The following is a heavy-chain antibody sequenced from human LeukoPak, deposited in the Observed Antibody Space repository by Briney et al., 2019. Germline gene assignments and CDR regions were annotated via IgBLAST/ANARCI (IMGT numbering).Heavy chain of an antibody. J-gene: IGHJ6*03. D-gene: IGHD3-3*01. Sequence: ASVKVSCKASGGTFSSYAISWVRQAPGQGLEWMGGIIPIFGTANYAQKFQGRVTITTDESTSTAYMELSSLRSEDTAVYCCARGSYYDFWSGYASRGYYYYYMDVWGKGTTVTVSS. CDR3: ARGSYYDFWSGYASRGYYYYYMDV. V-gene: IGHV1-69*05. CDR1: GGTFSSYA. CDR2: IIPIFGTA.